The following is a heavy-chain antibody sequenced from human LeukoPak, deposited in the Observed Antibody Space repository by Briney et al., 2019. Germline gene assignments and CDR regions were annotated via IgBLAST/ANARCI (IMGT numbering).Heavy chain of an antibody. V-gene: IGHV4-39*01. CDR1: GGSISSSSYY. CDR2: IYYSGST. Sequence: PSETLSLTCTVSGGSISSSSYYWGWIRQPPGKGLEWIGSIYYSGSTYYNPSLKSRVTISVDTSKNQFSLKLSSVTAADTAVYYCALYYYGSGIQEIDYWGQGTLVTVSS. J-gene: IGHJ4*02. CDR3: ALYYYGSGIQEIDY. D-gene: IGHD3-10*01.